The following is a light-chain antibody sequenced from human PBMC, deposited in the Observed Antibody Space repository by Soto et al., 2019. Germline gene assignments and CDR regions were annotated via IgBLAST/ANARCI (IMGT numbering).Light chain of an antibody. CDR2: AAS. CDR3: QQSFSTPWT. J-gene: IGKJ1*01. Sequence: DIEMTQSPSSLSASVGDRVTITCRASQSIGGYLNWYQHKLGKAPNLLIYAASNLHSGAPSRFSGSGSGTHFTPTINSLEPEDFATYSCQQSFSTPWTFGQGTKVDIK. CDR1: QSIGGY. V-gene: IGKV1-39*01.